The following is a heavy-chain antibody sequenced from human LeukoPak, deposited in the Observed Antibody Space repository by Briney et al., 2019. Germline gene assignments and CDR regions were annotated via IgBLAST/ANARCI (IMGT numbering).Heavy chain of an antibody. CDR1: GASITIYY. Sequence: SETLSLTCTVSGASITIYYWSWIRQPPGKRLEWLAYMYYSGSPNYNPSLKSRVTMSVDTSENQFSLKLTSVTAADTAVYYCARVDGGYCSGGSCYASRFDPWGQGTLVTVSS. CDR3: ARVDGGYCSGGSCYASRFDP. V-gene: IGHV4-59*01. J-gene: IGHJ5*02. D-gene: IGHD2-15*01. CDR2: MYYSGSP.